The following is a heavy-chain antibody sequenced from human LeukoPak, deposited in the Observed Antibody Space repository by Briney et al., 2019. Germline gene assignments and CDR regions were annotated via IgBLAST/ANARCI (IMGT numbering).Heavy chain of an antibody. V-gene: IGHV4-61*01. D-gene: IGHD2-2*01. CDR1: GGSVSSGSYY. CDR2: IYYSGST. CDR3: ARYARGVVVPAASIYYGMDV. Sequence: SETLSLTCTVSGGSVSSGSYYWSWIRQPPGKGLEWIGYIYYSGSTNYNPSLKSRVIISVDTSKNQFSLKLSSVTAADTAVYYCARYARGVVVPAASIYYGMDVWGKGTTVTVSS. J-gene: IGHJ6*04.